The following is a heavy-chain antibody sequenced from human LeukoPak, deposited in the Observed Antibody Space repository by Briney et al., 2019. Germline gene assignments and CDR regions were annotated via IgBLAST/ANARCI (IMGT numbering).Heavy chain of an antibody. J-gene: IGHJ4*02. CDR2: ISRSSTYI. D-gene: IGHD1-1*01. V-gene: IGHV3-21*01. Sequence: GGSLRLSCAASGFNFSTYTLTWVRQAPGKGLDWVSSISRSSTYIYYADSLKGRFTISRDNAKNSLYLQMNSLRAEDTAVYYCAREYNWMDFDYWGQGTLVTVSS. CDR1: GFNFSTYT. CDR3: AREYNWMDFDY.